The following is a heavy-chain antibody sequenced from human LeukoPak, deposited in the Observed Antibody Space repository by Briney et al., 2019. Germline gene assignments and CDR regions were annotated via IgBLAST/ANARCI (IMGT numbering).Heavy chain of an antibody. CDR1: GYTFTGYY. J-gene: IGHJ6*02. CDR2: INPNSGGT. D-gene: IGHD3-22*01. Sequence: GASVKVSCKASGYTFTGYYMHWVRQAPGQGLEWMGWINPNSGGTNYAQKFQGRVTMTRDTSISTAYMELSRLRSDDTAVYYCARRPYYYDSSGYYYVHYGMDVWGQGTTVTVSS. V-gene: IGHV1-2*02. CDR3: ARRPYYYDSSGYYYVHYGMDV.